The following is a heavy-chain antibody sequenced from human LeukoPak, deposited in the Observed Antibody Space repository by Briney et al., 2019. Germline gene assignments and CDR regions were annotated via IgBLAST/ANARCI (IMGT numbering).Heavy chain of an antibody. D-gene: IGHD2-8*01. V-gene: IGHV3-30*04. J-gene: IGHJ6*03. CDR1: GFTFSSYA. CDR3: AKDRCSNGVGCYYYYMDV. CDR2: ISYDGSNK. Sequence: GGSLRLSCAASGFTFSSYAMHWVRQAPGKGLEWVAVISYDGSNKYYAGSVKGRFSISRDSSKNILYLQMNSLRAEDTAVYYCAKDRCSNGVGCYYYYMDVWGKGTTVTISS.